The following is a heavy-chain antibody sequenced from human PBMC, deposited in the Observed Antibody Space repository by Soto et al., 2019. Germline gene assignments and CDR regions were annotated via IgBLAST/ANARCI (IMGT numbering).Heavy chain of an antibody. CDR2: TYYRSKWYN. V-gene: IGHV6-1*01. CDR1: GDSVSSNSAA. J-gene: IGHJ3*02. CDR3: ARKGDIVVVPAAMFEDAFDI. Sequence: SQTLSLTCAISGDSVSSNSAAWNWIRQSPSRGLEWLGRTYYRSKWYNDYAVSVKSRITINPDTSKNQFFLQLNSVTPEDTAVYYCARKGDIVVVPAAMFEDAFDIWGQGTMVTVSS. D-gene: IGHD2-2*01.